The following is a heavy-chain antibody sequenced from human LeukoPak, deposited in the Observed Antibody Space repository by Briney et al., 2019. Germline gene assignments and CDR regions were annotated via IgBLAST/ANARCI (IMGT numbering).Heavy chain of an antibody. J-gene: IGHJ4*02. CDR3: ARDGSRIVGAAFGY. CDR2: INPNSGGT. V-gene: IGHV1-2*02. Sequence: ASVKVSCKASGYTFTGYYMHWVRQAPGQGLEWMGWINPNSGGTNYAQKLQGRVTMTTDTSASTAYMELRSLRSDDTAVYYCARDGSRIVGAAFGYWGQGTLVTVSS. CDR1: GYTFTGYY. D-gene: IGHD1-26*01.